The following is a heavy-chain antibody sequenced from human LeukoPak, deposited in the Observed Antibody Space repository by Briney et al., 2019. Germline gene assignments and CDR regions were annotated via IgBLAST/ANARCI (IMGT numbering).Heavy chain of an antibody. V-gene: IGHV3-7*01. CDR2: IKQDGSEK. D-gene: IGHD3-3*02. CDR3: ARDAHFWSDSHTYYFDY. Sequence: PGGSLRLSCAASGFTYSVYWMSWVRQAPGKGLEWVANIKQDGSEKYYVDSVKGRFTISRDNAKNPLYLQMNSLRAEDTAVYYCARDAHFWSDSHTYYFDYWGQGTLVTVSS. J-gene: IGHJ4*02. CDR1: GFTYSVYW.